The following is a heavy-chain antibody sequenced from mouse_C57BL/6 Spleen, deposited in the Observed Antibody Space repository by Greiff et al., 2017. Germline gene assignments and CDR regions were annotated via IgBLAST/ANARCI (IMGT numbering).Heavy chain of an antibody. CDR3: ARLPGDY. CDR2: IYPGDGDT. V-gene: IGHV1-82*01. Sequence: VKLMESGPELVKPGASVKISCKASGYAFSSSWMNWVKQRPGKGLEWIGRIYPGDGDTNYNGKFKGKATLTADKSSSTAYMQLSSLSSEDSAVYFCARLPGDYWGQGTTLTVSS. J-gene: IGHJ2*01. CDR1: GYAFSSSW.